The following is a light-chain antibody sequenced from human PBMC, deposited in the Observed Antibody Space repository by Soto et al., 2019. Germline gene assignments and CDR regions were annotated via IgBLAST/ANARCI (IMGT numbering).Light chain of an antibody. CDR2: EVS. J-gene: IGLJ1*01. CDR3: CSYAGSSTDV. V-gene: IGLV2-23*02. CDR1: SSDVGSYNL. Sequence: QSALPQPASVSGSPGQSIPISCTGTSSDVGSYNLVSWYQQHPGKAPKLMIYEVSKRPSGVSNRFSGSKSGNTASLTISGLQAEDEADYYCCSYAGSSTDVFGTGTKVTVL.